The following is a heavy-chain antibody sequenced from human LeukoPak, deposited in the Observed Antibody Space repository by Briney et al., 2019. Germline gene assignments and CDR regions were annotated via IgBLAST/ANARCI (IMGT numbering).Heavy chain of an antibody. CDR1: GFTFSSYW. CDR3: ARDGPPAPQTLRFDP. J-gene: IGHJ5*02. V-gene: IGHV3-74*01. CDR2: INTDGSST. D-gene: IGHD3-16*01. Sequence: GGSLRLSCAASGFTFSSYWMHWVRQAPGKGLVWVSRINTDGSSTSYADSVKGRFTISRDNAKNTLYLQMNSLRAEDTAVYYCARDGPPAPQTLRFDPWGQGTLVTVSS.